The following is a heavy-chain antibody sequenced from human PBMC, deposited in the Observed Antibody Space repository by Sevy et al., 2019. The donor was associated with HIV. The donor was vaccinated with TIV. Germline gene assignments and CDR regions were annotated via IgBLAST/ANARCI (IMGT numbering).Heavy chain of an antibody. D-gene: IGHD2-2*01. CDR1: GFTFSSYA. V-gene: IGHV3-30*04. Sequence: GGSLRLSCAASGFTFSSYAMHWVRQAPGKGLEWVAVISYDGSNKYYADSVKGRFTISRDNSKNTLYLQMNSLRAEDTAVYYCARVGVVVPAATPYYYYGMDVWGQGTTVTVSS. CDR2: ISYDGSNK. J-gene: IGHJ6*02. CDR3: ARVGVVVPAATPYYYYGMDV.